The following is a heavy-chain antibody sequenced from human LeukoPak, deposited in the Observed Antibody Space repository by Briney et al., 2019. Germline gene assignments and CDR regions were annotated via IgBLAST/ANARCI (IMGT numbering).Heavy chain of an antibody. Sequence: VSVKVSCKASGYTFTSYGISWVRQAPGQGLEWMGWISAYNGNTNYAQKLQGRVTMTTDTSTSTAYMELRSLRSDDTAVYYCARDGHKYSSSSTIGFDPWGQGTLVTVSS. V-gene: IGHV1-18*01. J-gene: IGHJ5*02. CDR1: GYTFTSYG. D-gene: IGHD3-9*01. CDR3: ARDGHKYSSSSTIGFDP. CDR2: ISAYNGNT.